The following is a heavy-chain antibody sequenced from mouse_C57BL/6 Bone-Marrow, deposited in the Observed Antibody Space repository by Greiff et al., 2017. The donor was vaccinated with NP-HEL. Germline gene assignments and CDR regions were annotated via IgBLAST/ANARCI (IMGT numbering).Heavy chain of an antibody. V-gene: IGHV14-4*01. D-gene: IGHD1-1*01. CDR3: TNYDSSTAY. CDR1: GCNIKDDY. CDR2: IHPENGVT. J-gene: IGHJ3*01. Sequence: VQLQQSGAELVRPGASVKLSCTAAGCNIKDDYMHWVKQRPEQGLEWFGWIHPENGVTEYASKFQGKATITADTSANTAYLHLSSLTSEDTAVYYCTNYDSSTAYWGRGTLVTVTA.